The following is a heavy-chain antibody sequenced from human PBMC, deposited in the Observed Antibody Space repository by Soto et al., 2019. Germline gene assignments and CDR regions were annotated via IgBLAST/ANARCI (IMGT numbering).Heavy chain of an antibody. Sequence: GASVKVSCKASGYTFTSYCSSWVRQAPGQGLEWMGWISAYNGNTNYAQKLQGRVTMTTDTSTGTAYMELRSLRSDDTAVYYCGRDSDYGDPFAAQXWGQGTLVTVSS. CDR2: ISAYNGNT. CDR3: GRDSDYGDPFAAQX. CDR1: GYTFTSYC. V-gene: IGHV1-18*01. D-gene: IGHD4-17*01. J-gene: IGHJ4*02.